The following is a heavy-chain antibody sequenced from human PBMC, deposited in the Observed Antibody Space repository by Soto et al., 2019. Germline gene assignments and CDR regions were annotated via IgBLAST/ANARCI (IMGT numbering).Heavy chain of an antibody. CDR3: ARLRYYDTSGYYYFDY. V-gene: IGHV4-61*08. CDR2: IYYSEST. J-gene: IGHJ4*02. CDR1: GGSVSSGDYY. D-gene: IGHD3-22*01. Sequence: QVQLQESGPGLVKPSETLSLTCTVSGGSVSSGDYYWSWIRQPPGKGLEWIGYIYYSESTNYYPSLKSRVTISVDTSKNQFSLKLSSVTAADTAVYYCARLRYYDTSGYYYFDYWGQGTLVTVSS.